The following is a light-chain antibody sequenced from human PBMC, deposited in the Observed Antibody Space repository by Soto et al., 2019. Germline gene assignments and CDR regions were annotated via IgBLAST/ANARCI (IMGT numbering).Light chain of an antibody. V-gene: IGLV2-14*01. Sequence: QSALTQPASVSGSLGRSITISCTGTSGDIGSYNRVSWYQQHPGKAPKLIIYEVTDRPSGVSNRFSGSKSGNTASLTISGLQAEDEAEYYCSSYTNINTRACVFGTGTKLTVL. J-gene: IGLJ1*01. CDR3: SSYTNINTRACV. CDR1: SGDIGSYNR. CDR2: EVT.